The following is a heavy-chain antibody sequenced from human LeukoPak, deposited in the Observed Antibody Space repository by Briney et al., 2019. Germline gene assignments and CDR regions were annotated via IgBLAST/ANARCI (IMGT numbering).Heavy chain of an antibody. D-gene: IGHD3-22*01. CDR1: GFIFSSFS. V-gene: IGHV3-21*01. Sequence: AGGSLRLSCAASGFIFSSFSVNWVRQAPGKGLEWVSSISTSGGLSSIYYADSVKGRFTISRDNAKNSLYLQMNSLRAEDTAVYYCAREGLYYDSSTEAFDIWGQGTMVTVSS. CDR3: AREGLYYDSSTEAFDI. CDR2: ISTSGGLSSI. J-gene: IGHJ3*02.